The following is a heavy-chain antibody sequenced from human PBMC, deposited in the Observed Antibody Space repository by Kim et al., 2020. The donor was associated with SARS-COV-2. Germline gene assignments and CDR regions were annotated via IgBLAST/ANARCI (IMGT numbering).Heavy chain of an antibody. V-gene: IGHV3-30*18. J-gene: IGHJ6*02. CDR1: GFTFSSYG. Sequence: GGSLRLSCAASGFTFSSYGMHWVRQAPGKGLEWVAVISYDGSNKYYADSVKGRFTISRDNSKNTLYLQMNSLRAEDTAVYYCAKDRRETKNSSIAAQNYYYYGMDVWGQGTTVTVSS. CDR2: ISYDGSNK. D-gene: IGHD6-6*01. CDR3: AKDRRETKNSSIAAQNYYYYGMDV.